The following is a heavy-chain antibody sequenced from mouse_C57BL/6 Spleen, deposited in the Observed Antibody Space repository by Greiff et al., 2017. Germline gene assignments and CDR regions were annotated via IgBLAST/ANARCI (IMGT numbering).Heavy chain of an antibody. D-gene: IGHD1-1*01. Sequence: VQLKESGPGLVKPSQSLSLTCSVTGYSITSGYYWNWIRQFPGNKLEWMGYISYDGSNNYNPSLKNRISITRDTSKNQFFLKLNSVTTEDTATYYCASGTVVATLDYFDYWGQGTTLTVSS. CDR1: GYSITSGYY. CDR2: ISYDGSN. CDR3: ASGTVVATLDYFDY. J-gene: IGHJ2*01. V-gene: IGHV3-6*01.